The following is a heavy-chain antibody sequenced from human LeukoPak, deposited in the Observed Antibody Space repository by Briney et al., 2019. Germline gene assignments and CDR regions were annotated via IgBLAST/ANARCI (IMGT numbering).Heavy chain of an antibody. J-gene: IGHJ4*02. CDR2: ISWNSGSI. V-gene: IGHV3-9*01. CDR3: AKDYGGNYLYYFDY. Sequence: GGSLRLSCAASGFTFDDYATHWVRQAPGKGLEWVSGISWNSGSIGYADSVKGRFTISRDNAKNSLYLQMNSLRAEDTALYYCAKDYGGNYLYYFDYWGQGTLVTVSS. CDR1: GFTFDDYA. D-gene: IGHD4-23*01.